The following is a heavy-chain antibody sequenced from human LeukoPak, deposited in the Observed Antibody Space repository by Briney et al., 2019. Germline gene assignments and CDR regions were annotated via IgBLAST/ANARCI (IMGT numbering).Heavy chain of an antibody. V-gene: IGHV1-24*01. D-gene: IGHD2-15*01. J-gene: IGHJ6*04. CDR1: GYTLTELS. CDR2: FDPEDGET. Sequence: ASVKVSCKVSGYTLTELSMHWVRQAPGKGLEWMGGFDPEDGETIYAQKFQGRVTMTEDTSTDTAYMELSSLRSEDTAVYYCATDTKRNILPDVWGKGTTVTVSS. CDR3: ATDTKRNILPDV.